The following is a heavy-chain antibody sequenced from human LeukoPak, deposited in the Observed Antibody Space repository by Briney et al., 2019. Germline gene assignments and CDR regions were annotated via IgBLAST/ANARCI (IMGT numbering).Heavy chain of an antibody. J-gene: IGHJ3*02. D-gene: IGHD1-26*01. CDR2: IYPGDSDT. Sequence: GESLKISCKGSGYSFTSYWIGWVRQMPGKGLEWMGIIYPGDSDTRYSPSFQGQVTISADKSISTAYMELSRLRSDDTAVYYCAREGVGATYDAFDIWGQGTMVTVSS. CDR1: GYSFTSYW. CDR3: AREGVGATYDAFDI. V-gene: IGHV5-51*01.